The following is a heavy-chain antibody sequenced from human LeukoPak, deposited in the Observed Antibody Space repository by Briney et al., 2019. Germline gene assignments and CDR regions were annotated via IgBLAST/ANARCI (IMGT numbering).Heavy chain of an antibody. J-gene: IGHJ4*02. Sequence: ASVKVSCKASGGTFSSYAISWVRQAPGQGLEWMGWINTNTGNPTYAQGFTGRFVFSLDTSVSTAYLQISSLKAEDTAVYYCASPIIAAAGSFDYWGQGTLVTVSS. CDR1: GGTFSSYA. CDR2: INTNTGNP. V-gene: IGHV7-4-1*02. CDR3: ASPIIAAAGSFDY. D-gene: IGHD6-13*01.